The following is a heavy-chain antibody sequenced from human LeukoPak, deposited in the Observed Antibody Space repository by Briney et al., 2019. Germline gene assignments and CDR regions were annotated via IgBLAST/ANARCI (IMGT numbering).Heavy chain of an antibody. CDR1: GFTFDDYA. J-gene: IGHJ6*02. CDR3: AKDMALVYGMDV. Sequence: GGSLRLSCAASGFTFDDYAMHWVRHAPGKGLEWVSGISWNSGSIGYADSVKGRFTISRDNAKNSLYLQMNSLRAEDTALYYCAKDMALVYGMDVWGQGTTVTVSS. CDR2: ISWNSGSI. D-gene: IGHD6-6*01. V-gene: IGHV3-9*01.